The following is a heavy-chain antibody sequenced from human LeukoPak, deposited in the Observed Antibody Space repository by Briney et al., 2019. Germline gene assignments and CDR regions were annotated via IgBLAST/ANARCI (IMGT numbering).Heavy chain of an antibody. D-gene: IGHD3-22*01. CDR2: IDYSGST. CDR1: GGSISRGGYC. J-gene: IGHJ4*02. V-gene: IGHV4-31*03. Sequence: SETLSLTCTVSGGSISRGGYCWSWIRQHPGKGLEWIGYIDYSGSTFYNPSLKSRLTMSIDTSKNQFSLKLSSVTAADTAVYYCAADTSGYRIFNYWGQGTLVTVSS. CDR3: AADTSGYRIFNY.